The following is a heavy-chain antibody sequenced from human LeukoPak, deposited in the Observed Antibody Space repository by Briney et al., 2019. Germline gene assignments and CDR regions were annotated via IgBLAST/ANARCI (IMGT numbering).Heavy chain of an antibody. CDR1: GGSISSYY. J-gene: IGHJ3*02. V-gene: IGHV4-59*01. CDR2: IHYSGST. CDR3: ARGDGDYGIDI. D-gene: IGHD4-17*01. Sequence: SEALSPTCTVSGGSISSYYWSWIRQPPGKGLEWIGYIHYSGSTNCNPSLKSRLIISIDSSKNQFSLKLSSVTAADTALYYCARGDGDYGIDIWGQGTMVTVSS.